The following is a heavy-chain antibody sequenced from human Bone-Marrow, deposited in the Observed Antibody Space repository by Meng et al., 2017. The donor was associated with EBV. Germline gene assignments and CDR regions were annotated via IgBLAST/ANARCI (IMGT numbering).Heavy chain of an antibody. CDR1: GFTFSSYS. CDR2: ISSSSSYI. Sequence: EVQLVESGGXLVKPGGSXRLPCAASGFTFSSYSMNWVRQAPGKGLEWVSSISSSSSYIYYADSVKGRFTISRDNAKNSLYLQMNSLRAEDTAVYYCARGEYSSSWSIDYWGQGTLVTVSS. D-gene: IGHD6-13*01. CDR3: ARGEYSSSWSIDY. V-gene: IGHV3-21*01. J-gene: IGHJ4*02.